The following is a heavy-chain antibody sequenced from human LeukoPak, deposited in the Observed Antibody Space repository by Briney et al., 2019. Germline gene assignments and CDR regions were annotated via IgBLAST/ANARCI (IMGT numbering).Heavy chain of an antibody. CDR3: ARDLGCGGDCYAFDI. V-gene: IGHV4-59*01. CDR2: IYYSGST. D-gene: IGHD2-21*02. J-gene: IGHJ3*02. CDR1: GRSISSYY. Sequence: SEPLSLTCTVSGRSISSYYWSWLRQPPGEGLEWIGYIYYSGSTNYNPSLKSRVTISVDTSKNQFSLKLSSVSAADTAVYYCARDLGCGGDCYAFDIWGQGTMVTVSS.